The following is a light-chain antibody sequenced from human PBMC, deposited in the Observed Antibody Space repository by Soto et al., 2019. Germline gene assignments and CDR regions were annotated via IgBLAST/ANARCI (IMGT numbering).Light chain of an antibody. CDR3: QQYHSFPVT. CDR2: KAS. V-gene: IGKV1-5*03. J-gene: IGKJ1*01. Sequence: IKMTQSPSTMAGLVGSGFPSACRASQTISSWLAWYQQKPGKAPKLLSDKASSLKSGVPSRCSGSGSGTEFTLTSRSLQPDDSATYYCQQYHSFPVTFGQGTKVDIK. CDR1: QTISSW.